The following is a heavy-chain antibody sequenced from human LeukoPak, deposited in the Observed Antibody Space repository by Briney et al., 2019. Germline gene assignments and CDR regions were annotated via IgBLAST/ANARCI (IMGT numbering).Heavy chain of an antibody. Sequence: GGSLRLSCAASGFTFSSYAMSWVRQAPGKGLEWVSAISGSGGSTYYADSVKGRFTISRDNSKYTLYLQMNSLRAEDTAVYYCAKDATVLRYFDWLLSHAFDIWGQGTMVTVSS. CDR3: AKDATVLRYFDWLLSHAFDI. J-gene: IGHJ3*02. D-gene: IGHD3-9*01. V-gene: IGHV3-23*01. CDR1: GFTFSSYA. CDR2: ISGSGGST.